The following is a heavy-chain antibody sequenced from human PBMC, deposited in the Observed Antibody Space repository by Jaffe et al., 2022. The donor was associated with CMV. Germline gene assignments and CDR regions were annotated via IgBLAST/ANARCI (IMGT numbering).Heavy chain of an antibody. CDR3: ARDFGHTIVWRFPEKKYNHYGIDV. D-gene: IGHD3-10*01. CDR1: GFSFSSYS. J-gene: IGHJ6*01. Sequence: EVQLVESGGGLVQPGGSLRLSCAATGFSFSSYSMNWVRQAPGKGLEWIAYISNGGRTVNYADSVRGRFTLSRDNGENSLFLQMDSLRDEDTGVYYCARDFGHTIVWRFPEKKYNHYGIDVWGQGTSVTVSS. V-gene: IGHV3-48*02. CDR2: ISNGGRTV.